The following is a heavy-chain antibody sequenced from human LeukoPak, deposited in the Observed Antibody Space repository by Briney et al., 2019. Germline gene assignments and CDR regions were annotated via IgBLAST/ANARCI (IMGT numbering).Heavy chain of an antibody. V-gene: IGHV3-7*01. CDR1: GFTFSSYW. CDR3: ARTGRWELLHFDY. Sequence: PGGSLRLSCAASGFTFSSYWMSWVRQAPGKGLEWVANIKQDGSEKYYVDSVKGRFTISRDNAKNSLYLQMNSLRAEDTAVYYCARTGRWELLHFDYWGQGTLVTVSS. D-gene: IGHD1-26*01. J-gene: IGHJ4*02. CDR2: IKQDGSEK.